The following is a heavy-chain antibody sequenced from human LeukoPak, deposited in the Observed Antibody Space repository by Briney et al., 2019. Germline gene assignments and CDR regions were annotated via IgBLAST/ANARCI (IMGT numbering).Heavy chain of an antibody. CDR1: GYTFTSYY. Sequence: ASVTVSCTASGYTFTSYYMHWVRQAPGQGLEWMGIINPSGGSTSYAQKFQGRVTMTRDTSTSTVYMELSSLRSEDTAVYYCARELESCTNGVCYVYGMDVWGQGTTVTVSS. CDR2: INPSGGST. J-gene: IGHJ6*02. CDR3: ARELESCTNGVCYVYGMDV. V-gene: IGHV1-46*01. D-gene: IGHD2-8*01.